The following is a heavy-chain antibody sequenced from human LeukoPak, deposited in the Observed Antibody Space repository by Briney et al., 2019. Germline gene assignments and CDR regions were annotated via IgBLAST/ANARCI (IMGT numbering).Heavy chain of an antibody. CDR1: GGSFSGYY. CDR2: INHSGST. V-gene: IGHV4-34*01. CDR3: ARGWRD. J-gene: IGHJ4*02. Sequence: SETLSLTCAVYGGSFSGYYWSWIRQPPGKGLEWIGEINHSGSTNYNPSLKSRVTISVDTSKNQFSLKPSSVTAADTAVYYCARGWRDWGQGTLVTVSS. D-gene: IGHD1-1*01.